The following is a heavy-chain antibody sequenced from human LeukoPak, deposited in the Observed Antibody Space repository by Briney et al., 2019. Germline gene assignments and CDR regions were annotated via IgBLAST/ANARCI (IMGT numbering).Heavy chain of an antibody. CDR1: GGSVSSGSYY. Sequence: SETLSLTCTVPGGSVSSGSYYWSWIRQPPGKGLEWIGYIYYSGSTNYNPSLKSRVTISVDTSKNQFSLKLSSVTAADTAVYYCARGALNWFDPWGQGTLVTVSS. J-gene: IGHJ5*02. CDR2: IYYSGST. V-gene: IGHV4-61*01. CDR3: ARGALNWFDP.